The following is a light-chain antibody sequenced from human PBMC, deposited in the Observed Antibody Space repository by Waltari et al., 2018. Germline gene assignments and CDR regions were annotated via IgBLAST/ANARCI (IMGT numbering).Light chain of an antibody. CDR2: AAS. CDR3: QQSYTTPRT. J-gene: IGKJ1*01. CDR1: HSISTY. Sequence: DIQMTQSPSSLSASVGDRVTITCRASHSISTYLNWYQQRPGKAPNLLIYAASSLQSGVPFWFSGSGSGTHFTLTISSLQPEDFATYYCQQSYTTPRTFGQGTKVDIK. V-gene: IGKV1-39*01.